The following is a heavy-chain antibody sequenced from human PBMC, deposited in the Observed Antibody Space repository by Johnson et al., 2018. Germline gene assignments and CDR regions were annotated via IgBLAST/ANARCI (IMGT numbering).Heavy chain of an antibody. CDR3: TKEGGMEWEYYGPFQY. D-gene: IGHD1-26*01. CDR2: ISYDGSNK. J-gene: IGHJ1*01. Sequence: QVQLVQSGGGVVQPGRSLRLSCAASGFTFSSYGMHWVRQAPGKGLEWVAVISYDGSNKYYADSVKGRFTISRDNSKKTLYLQMNSLGAEETAVYYCTKEGGMEWEYYGPFQYWGPGTLVTVSS. V-gene: IGHV3-30*18. CDR1: GFTFSSYG.